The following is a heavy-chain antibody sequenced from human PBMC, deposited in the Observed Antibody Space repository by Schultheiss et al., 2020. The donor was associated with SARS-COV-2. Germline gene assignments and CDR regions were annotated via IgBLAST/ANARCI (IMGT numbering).Heavy chain of an antibody. CDR2: ISSSGSTI. CDR1: GFTFSDYW. CDR3: ARDREGVSRWLVA. D-gene: IGHD6-13*01. J-gene: IGHJ5*02. V-gene: IGHV3-48*01. Sequence: GGSLRLSCAASGFTFSDYWMHWVRQAPGKGLEWVSYISSSGSTIYYADSVKGRFTISRDNSKNTLYLQMNSLRAEDTAVYYCARDREGVSRWLVAWGQGTLVTVSS.